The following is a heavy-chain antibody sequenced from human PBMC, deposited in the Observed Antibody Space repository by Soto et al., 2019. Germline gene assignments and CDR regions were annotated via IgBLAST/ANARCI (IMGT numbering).Heavy chain of an antibody. CDR3: ARASSSSSAADY. Sequence: QVQLQESGPGLVKPSQTLSLTCSVSGESISSGGYYWSWIRHHPGKGLEWIGYIYDSESAYYNPSLKRRVTVSIDTSKKRFAMRLRSVTAADTAVYYCARASSSSSAADYWGQGTLATVSS. V-gene: IGHV4-31*03. CDR1: GESISSGGYY. D-gene: IGHD6-6*01. CDR2: IYDSESA. J-gene: IGHJ4*02.